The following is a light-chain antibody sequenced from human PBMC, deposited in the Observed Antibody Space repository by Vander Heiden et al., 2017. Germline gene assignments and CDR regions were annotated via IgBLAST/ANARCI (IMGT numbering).Light chain of an antibody. V-gene: IGLV2-23*02. J-gene: IGLJ2*01. Sequence: QSDLTQPASVSGSPGQSITISCTGTSSDIGTYKLVSWYQQHPGKAPKHMSYEVFRRPSGGSNRFSGATSGNTASLTTSGLQADDEADYYCSSYADSRTFGVVFGGGTKLTVL. CDR2: EVF. CDR3: SSYADSRTFGVV. CDR1: SSDIGTYKL.